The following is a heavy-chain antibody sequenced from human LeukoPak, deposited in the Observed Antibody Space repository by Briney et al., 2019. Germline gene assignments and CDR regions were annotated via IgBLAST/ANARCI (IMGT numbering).Heavy chain of an antibody. V-gene: IGHV3-30*18. J-gene: IGHJ4*02. D-gene: IGHD3-9*01. Sequence: PGRSLRLSCAASGFTFSSYGMHWVRQAPGKGLEWVAVISYDGSNKYYADSVKGRFTISRDNSKNTLYLQMNSLRAEDTAVYYCAKQGEYYDILTGYHFLAFFDYWGQGTLDTVSS. CDR2: ISYDGSNK. CDR1: GFTFSSYG. CDR3: AKQGEYYDILTGYHFLAFFDY.